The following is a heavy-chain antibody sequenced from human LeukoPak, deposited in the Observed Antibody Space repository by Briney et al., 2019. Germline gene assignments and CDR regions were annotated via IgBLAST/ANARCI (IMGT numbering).Heavy chain of an antibody. CDR3: ARGGYYDSSGYYSYYYYYMDV. J-gene: IGHJ6*03. D-gene: IGHD3-22*01. Sequence: AGGSLRLSCAASGFTFYDYGMSWLPQAPGKGLEWVSGINWNGGSTGYADSVKGRFTISRDNAKNSLYLHMNSLRAEDTALYYCARGGYYDSSGYYSYYYYYMDVWGKGTTVTVSS. CDR2: INWNGGST. CDR1: GFTFYDYG. V-gene: IGHV3-20*04.